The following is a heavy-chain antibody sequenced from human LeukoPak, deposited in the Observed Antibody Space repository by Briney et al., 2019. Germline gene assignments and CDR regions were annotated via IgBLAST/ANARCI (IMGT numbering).Heavy chain of an antibody. CDR1: GGSIRSGGYY. CDR3: ARVFSHAYDILTGYSRTIDY. D-gene: IGHD3-9*01. CDR2: IYHSGST. J-gene: IGHJ4*02. V-gene: IGHV4-30-2*01. Sequence: PSQTRSLTCTVSGGSIRSGGYYWSWMRQPPGKGLEWIGYIYHSGSTYYNSSLKSRVTISVDTSKNQFSLKLSSVTAADTAVYYCARVFSHAYDILTGYSRTIDYWGQGTLVTVSS.